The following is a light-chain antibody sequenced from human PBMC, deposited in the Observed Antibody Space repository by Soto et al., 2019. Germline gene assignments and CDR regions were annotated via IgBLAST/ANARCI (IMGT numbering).Light chain of an antibody. V-gene: IGKV1-13*02. J-gene: IGKJ4*01. CDR3: QQFNSYPLT. Sequence: AIQLTQSPSSLSASVGDRVTITCRASQGISSALAWYQQKPGQAPKLLIYDASSLESGVPSRFSGSGSGTDFTLTISSLQPEDFATYCCQQFNSYPLTFGGGTKVEIK. CDR2: DAS. CDR1: QGISSA.